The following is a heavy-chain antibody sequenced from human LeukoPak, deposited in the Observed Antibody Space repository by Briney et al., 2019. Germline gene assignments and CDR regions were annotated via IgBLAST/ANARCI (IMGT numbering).Heavy chain of an antibody. CDR1: GGSIISYY. Sequence: SETLSLTCAVSGGSIISYYWSWIRQPAGKGLEWIGRIYPSGTANYNPSLKSRVTMSMDTSKNQISLTLSSGTAADTAVYYCGRGYCGGDCSGNWFDPWGQGTLVTVSS. CDR3: GRGYCGGDCSGNWFDP. V-gene: IGHV4-4*07. CDR2: IYPSGTA. J-gene: IGHJ5*02. D-gene: IGHD2-21*01.